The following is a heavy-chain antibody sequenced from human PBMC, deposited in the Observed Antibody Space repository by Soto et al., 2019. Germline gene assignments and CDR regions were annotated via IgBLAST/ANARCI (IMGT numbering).Heavy chain of an antibody. CDR3: TTDEIVGVRGAFDI. D-gene: IGHD3-22*01. Sequence: EVQLVESGGGLVKPGGSLRLSCAASGFTFTNALMNWVRQAPGKGLEWVGRIKSKTDGGATDYAAPVKGRFTISRDDSKNTLYLQMNSLKTEDTAVYYWTTDEIVGVRGAFDIWGQGTMVTVSS. CDR1: GFTFTNAL. J-gene: IGHJ3*02. CDR2: IKSKTDGGAT. V-gene: IGHV3-15*07.